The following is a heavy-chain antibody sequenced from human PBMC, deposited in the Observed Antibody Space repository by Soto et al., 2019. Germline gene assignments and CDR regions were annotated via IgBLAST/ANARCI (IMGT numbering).Heavy chain of an antibody. J-gene: IGHJ5*02. Sequence: PGESLKISCTGFGYTFTTFWISWLRQMPGRGLEWMGRIDPRDSYTTYSPSFQGHVTISVDKSIRTAYLQWGSLKASDTAMYYCARLYCTSSTCDSWFDPWGQGTLVTVSS. CDR2: IDPRDSYT. CDR1: GYTFTTFW. V-gene: IGHV5-10-1*01. D-gene: IGHD2-2*01. CDR3: ARLYCTSSTCDSWFDP.